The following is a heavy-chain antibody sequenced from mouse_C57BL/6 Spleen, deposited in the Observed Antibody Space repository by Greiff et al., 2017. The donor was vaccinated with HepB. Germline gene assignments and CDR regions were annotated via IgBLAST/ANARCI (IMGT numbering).Heavy chain of an antibody. CDR1: GYAFSSYW. V-gene: IGHV1-80*01. CDR3: ARSGYYAMDY. J-gene: IGHJ4*01. D-gene: IGHD3-2*02. Sequence: VQRMESGAELVKPGASVKISCKASGYAFSSYWMNWVKQRPGKGLEWIGQIYPGDGDTNYNGKFKGKATLTADKSSSTAYIQLSSLTSEDSAVYFCARSGYYAMDYWGQGTSVTVSS. CDR2: IYPGDGDT.